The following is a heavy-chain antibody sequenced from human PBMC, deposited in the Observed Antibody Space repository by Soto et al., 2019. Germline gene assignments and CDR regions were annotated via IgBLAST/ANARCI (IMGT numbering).Heavy chain of an antibody. CDR1: GGSISSSTYY. CDR3: ANSYGDYVSY. V-gene: IGHV4-39*01. CDR2: IYYSGST. D-gene: IGHD4-17*01. J-gene: IGHJ4*02. Sequence: QLQLHESGPGLVKPSETLSLTCTVSGGSISSSTYYWGWIRQPPGKGLEWIGSIYYSGSTYYNPSLKSRVTISVDTSKNQFSLKLSSVTAADTAVYYCANSYGDYVSYWGQGTLVTVSS.